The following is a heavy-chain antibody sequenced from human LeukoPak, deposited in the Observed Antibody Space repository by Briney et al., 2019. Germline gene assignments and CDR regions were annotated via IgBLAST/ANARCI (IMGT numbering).Heavy chain of an antibody. V-gene: IGHV4-61*02. J-gene: IGHJ4*02. Sequence: SETLSLTCTVSGGSISSGSYYWRWIRQPAGKGLEWIGRIYTSGSTNYNPSLKSRVTISVDTSKNQFSLKLSSVTAADTAVYYCARGLPPYDFWSGYYRMHFDYWGQGTLVTVSS. CDR1: GGSISSGSYY. CDR3: ARGLPPYDFWSGYYRMHFDY. D-gene: IGHD3-3*01. CDR2: IYTSGST.